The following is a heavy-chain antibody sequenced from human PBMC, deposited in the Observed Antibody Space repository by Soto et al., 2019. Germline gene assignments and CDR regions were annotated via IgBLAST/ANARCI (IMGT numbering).Heavy chain of an antibody. CDR2: IYYSGST. CDR1: GGSISSYY. D-gene: IGHD1-26*01. CDR3: ARGGGSPDY. Sequence: QVQLQESGPGLVKPSETLSLTCTVSGGSISSYYWSWIRQPPGKGLEWIGYIYYSGSTNYNPSLKRRVPLSVDKSKNQFSLKLSSVTAADTAVYYCARGGGSPDYWGQGTLVTVSS. J-gene: IGHJ4*02. V-gene: IGHV4-59*08.